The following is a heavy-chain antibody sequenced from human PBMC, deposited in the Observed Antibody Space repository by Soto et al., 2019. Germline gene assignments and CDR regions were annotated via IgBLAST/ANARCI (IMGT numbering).Heavy chain of an antibody. CDR1: GGSISSGGYS. J-gene: IGHJ3*02. V-gene: IGHV4-30-2*01. CDR2: IYHSGST. CDR3: ARDGGSTDAFDT. Sequence: SETLSLTCAVSGGSISSGGYSWSWIRQPPGKGLEWIGYIYHSGSTYYNPSLKSRVTISVDRSKNQFSLKLSSVTAADTAVYYCARDGGSTDAFDTWGQGTMVTVSS. D-gene: IGHD3-16*01.